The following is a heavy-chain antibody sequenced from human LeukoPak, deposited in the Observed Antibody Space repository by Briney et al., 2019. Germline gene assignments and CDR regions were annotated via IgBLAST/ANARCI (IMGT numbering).Heavy chain of an antibody. Sequence: GGSLRLSCAASGFTFSSCTMHWVRQAPGKGLEWVAVISSDGSNKYYADSVKGRFTISRDNSKNTLYLQMNSLRAEDTAVYYCARGGPYYYDSPAWGVDYWGQGTLVTVSS. V-gene: IGHV3-30-3*01. J-gene: IGHJ4*02. CDR1: GFTFSSCT. CDR3: ARGGPYYYDSPAWGVDY. CDR2: ISSDGSNK. D-gene: IGHD3-22*01.